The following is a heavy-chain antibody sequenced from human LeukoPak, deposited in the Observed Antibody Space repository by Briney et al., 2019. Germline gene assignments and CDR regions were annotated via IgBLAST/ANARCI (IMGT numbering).Heavy chain of an antibody. V-gene: IGHV3-NL1*01. J-gene: IGHJ1*01. CDR1: GFTFSSYG. CDR3: ARVSSGWQREYRRRTEYFQH. Sequence: GRSLRLSCAASGFTFSSYGMHWVRQAPGKGLEWVAVIYSGGSTYYADSVKGRFTISRDNSKNTLYLQMNSLRAEDTAVYYCARVSSGWQREYRRRTEYFQHWGQGTLVTVSS. CDR2: IYSGGST. D-gene: IGHD6-19*01.